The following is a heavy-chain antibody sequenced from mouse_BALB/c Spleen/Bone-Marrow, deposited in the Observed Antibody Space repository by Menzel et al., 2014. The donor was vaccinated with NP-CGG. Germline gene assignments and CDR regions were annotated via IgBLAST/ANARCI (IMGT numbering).Heavy chain of an antibody. CDR1: GFTFIDFY. D-gene: IGHD2-10*02. CDR3: ARDVGYGNYFVY. Sequence: EVKVEESGGGLVQPGDSLRLSCATSGFTFIDFYMEWVRQPPGKRLEWIATSRNRAKYYTTEYSASVKGRFIVSRDTSQSVLYLQMNALRAEDTAIYYCARDVGYGNYFVYWGQGTLVTVSA. V-gene: IGHV7-1*02. J-gene: IGHJ3*01. CDR2: SRNRAKYYTT.